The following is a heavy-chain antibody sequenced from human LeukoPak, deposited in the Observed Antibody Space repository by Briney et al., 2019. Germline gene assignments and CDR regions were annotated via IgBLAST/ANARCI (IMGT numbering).Heavy chain of an antibody. D-gene: IGHD2-2*01. CDR2: IDPNSGGT. CDR3: ATSPAAKVDY. J-gene: IGHJ4*02. Sequence: GASVKVSCMASGYTLTAYYIHWVRQAPGQGLEWMGWIDPNSGGTKYAQKFQGRVTMTRDTSINTAYMELSRPRSDDTAMYYCATSPAAKVDYWGQGTLVTVSS. CDR1: GYTLTAYY. V-gene: IGHV1-2*02.